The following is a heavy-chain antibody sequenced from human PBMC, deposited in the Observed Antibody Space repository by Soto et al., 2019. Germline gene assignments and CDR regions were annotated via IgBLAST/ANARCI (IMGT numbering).Heavy chain of an antibody. CDR3: VKDGPVFVY. V-gene: IGHV3-30*18. CDR1: GVTFSSHG. J-gene: IGHJ4*02. Sequence: QVQLVESGGGVVQPGRSLRLSCAASGVTFSSHGMHWAGQAPGKGLEWVALISSDGSKEYYADSVKGRFTISRDNSKNTLYLQMNSLRAEDTAMYYCVKDGPVFVYWGQGTLVTVSS. CDR2: ISSDGSKE.